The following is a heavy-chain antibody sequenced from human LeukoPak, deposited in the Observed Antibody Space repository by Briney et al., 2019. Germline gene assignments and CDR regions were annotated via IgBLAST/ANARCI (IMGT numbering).Heavy chain of an antibody. J-gene: IGHJ3*02. V-gene: IGHV1-18*01. CDR3: AGIAAAGDDAFDI. CDR2: ISAYNGNT. Sequence: ASVKVSCKASGYTFTSYGIGWVRQAPGQGLEWMGWISAYNGNTNYAQKLQGRVTMTTDTSTSTAYMELRSLRSDDTAVYYCAGIAAAGDDAFDIWGQGTMVTVSS. CDR1: GYTFTSYG. D-gene: IGHD6-13*01.